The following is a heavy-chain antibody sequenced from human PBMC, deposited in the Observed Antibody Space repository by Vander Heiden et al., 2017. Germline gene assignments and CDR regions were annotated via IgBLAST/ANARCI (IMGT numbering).Heavy chain of an antibody. D-gene: IGHD6-19*01. CDR1: GFTFDDYA. Sequence: EVQLVESGGGLVQPGRSLRLSCAASGFTFDDYAMHWVRQGPGKGLEWVSGIGWNSGSIGYADSVKGRFTISRDNAKNSLYLQMNSLRAEDTALYYCAGIAVAGTLDFDYWGQGTLVTVSS. CDR3: AGIAVAGTLDFDY. CDR2: IGWNSGSI. J-gene: IGHJ4*02. V-gene: IGHV3-9*01.